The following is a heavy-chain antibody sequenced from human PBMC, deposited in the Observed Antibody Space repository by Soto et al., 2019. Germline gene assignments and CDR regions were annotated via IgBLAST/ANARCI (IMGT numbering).Heavy chain of an antibody. D-gene: IGHD2-15*01. V-gene: IGHV4-61*05. CDR2: IHYSGST. CDR1: GGSISSSSYY. J-gene: IGHJ4*02. Sequence: SETLSLTCTVSGGSISSSSYYWGWIRQPPGKGLEWIGYIHYSGSTNYNPSLKSRVTIFLDTSMNQVSLMLSSETAADTAVYYCARALYCSSGSCHFDYWGQGTLVTVSS. CDR3: ARALYCSSGSCHFDY.